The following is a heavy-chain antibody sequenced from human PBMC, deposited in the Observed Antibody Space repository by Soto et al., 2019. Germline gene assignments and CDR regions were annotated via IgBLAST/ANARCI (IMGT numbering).Heavy chain of an antibody. D-gene: IGHD2-2*01. V-gene: IGHV1-2*04. CDR2: INPNSGGT. CDR3: AREGYWSSTSCYPPYYYGMDV. Sequence: QVQLVQSGAEVKKPGASVKVSCKASGYTFTGYYMHWVRQAPGQGLAWMGWINPNSGGTNYAQKFQGWVTMTRDTSISTAYMELSRLRSDDTAVYYCAREGYWSSTSCYPPYYYGMDVWAQGTTVTVSS. J-gene: IGHJ6*02. CDR1: GYTFTGYY.